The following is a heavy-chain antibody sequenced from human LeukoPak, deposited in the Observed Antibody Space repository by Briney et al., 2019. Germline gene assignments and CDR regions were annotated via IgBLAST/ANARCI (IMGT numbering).Heavy chain of an antibody. Sequence: GRSLRLSCAASGFTFSSYGMHWVRQAPGKGLEWVAVISYDGSNKYYADPVKGRFTISRDNSKNTLYLQMNSLRAEDTAVYYCARVPSGNSYGYPDYWGQGTLVTVSS. V-gene: IGHV3-30*03. CDR3: ARVPSGNSYGYPDY. D-gene: IGHD5-18*01. J-gene: IGHJ4*02. CDR2: ISYDGSNK. CDR1: GFTFSSYG.